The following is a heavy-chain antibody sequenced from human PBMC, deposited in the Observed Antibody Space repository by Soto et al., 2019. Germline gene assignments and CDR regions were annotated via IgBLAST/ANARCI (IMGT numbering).Heavy chain of an antibody. CDR1: GFTFSSYS. CDR3: ARDFVVGAIDDY. V-gene: IGHV3-21*06. J-gene: IGHJ4*02. Sequence: EVQLVESGGGLVKPGGSLRLSCAASGFTFSSYSMNWVRQAPGKGLEWVSSISSSSSYIYYTDSVKGRFTISRDNAKNSLYLQMNSLRAEDTAVYYCARDFVVGAIDDYWGQGTLVTVSS. CDR2: ISSSSSYI. D-gene: IGHD1-26*01.